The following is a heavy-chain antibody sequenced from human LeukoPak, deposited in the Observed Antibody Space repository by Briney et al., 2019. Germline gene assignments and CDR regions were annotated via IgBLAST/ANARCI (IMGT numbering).Heavy chain of an antibody. D-gene: IGHD3-10*01. J-gene: IGHJ4*02. V-gene: IGHV4-34*01. Sequence: SETLSLTCAVYGGSFSGYYWSWIRQPPGKGLEWIGEINHSGSTNYNPSLKSRVTISVDTSKNQFSLKLSSVTAADTAVYYCARGRPEISMVRGVIRLDYWGQGTLVTVSS. CDR3: ARGRPEISMVRGVIRLDY. CDR2: INHSGST. CDR1: GGSFSGYY.